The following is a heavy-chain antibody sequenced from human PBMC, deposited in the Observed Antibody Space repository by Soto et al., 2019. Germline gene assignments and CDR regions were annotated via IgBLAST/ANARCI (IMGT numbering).Heavy chain of an antibody. CDR2: INSDGTKT. Sequence: EVQLVESGGTLVQPGGSLRLSCAASGFTFNTYWMHWVRQAPGKGLVWVSRINSDGTKTTYADSVKGRFTISRDNAKNTVYLQMNILRAEDTAVYYCATVATNSYNWLDPWGQGTLVTVSS. V-gene: IGHV3-74*01. J-gene: IGHJ5*02. D-gene: IGHD5-12*01. CDR1: GFTFNTYW. CDR3: ATVATNSYNWLDP.